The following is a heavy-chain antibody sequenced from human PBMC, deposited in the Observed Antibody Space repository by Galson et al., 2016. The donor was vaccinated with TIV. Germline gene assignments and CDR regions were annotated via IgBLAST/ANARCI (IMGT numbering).Heavy chain of an antibody. CDR3: ARRHQRLGGSFDV. J-gene: IGHJ3*01. D-gene: IGHD6-25*01. Sequence: ETLSLTCSVSGASISTSSNYWVWIRQPPGRGLEWIGTIFHSGSTWYNPSLKSRVTISVDTSKRQFSLKVNSVTGADTAVYYCARRHQRLGGSFDVWGQGTTVTVSS. CDR1: GASISTSSNY. CDR2: IFHSGST. V-gene: IGHV4-39*01.